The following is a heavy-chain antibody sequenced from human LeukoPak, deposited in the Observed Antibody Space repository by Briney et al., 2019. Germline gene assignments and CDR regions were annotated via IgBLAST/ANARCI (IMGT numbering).Heavy chain of an antibody. D-gene: IGHD1-26*01. CDR1: GFTFSSYA. V-gene: IGHV3-30-3*01. CDR3: ARSPVGATRKAYFDY. Sequence: GGSLRLSCAASGFTFSSYAMHWVRQAPGKGLEWVAVISYDGSNKYYADSVKGRFTISRDNSKNTLYLQMNSLRAEDTAVYYCARSPVGATRKAYFDYWGQGTLVTVSS. J-gene: IGHJ4*02. CDR2: ISYDGSNK.